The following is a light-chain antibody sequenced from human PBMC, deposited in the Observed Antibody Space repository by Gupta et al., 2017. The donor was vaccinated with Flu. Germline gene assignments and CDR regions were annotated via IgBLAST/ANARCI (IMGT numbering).Light chain of an antibody. V-gene: IGKV3-20*01. CDR1: QSVDSNY. CDR3: QKYESQALT. Sequence: LSCRASQSVDSNYLAGYQQKPGQAPRLRIYAAITRATGIPDRGSGSGSGTDFTLTISRLEPEDFAVYLCQKYESQALTCGQGTRLEIK. J-gene: IGKJ2*01. CDR2: AAI.